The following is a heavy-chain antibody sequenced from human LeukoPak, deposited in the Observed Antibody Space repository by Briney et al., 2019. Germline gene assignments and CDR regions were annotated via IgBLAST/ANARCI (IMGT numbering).Heavy chain of an antibody. CDR3: APNRGVGANY. D-gene: IGHD1-26*01. Sequence: PGGSLRLSCAASGFTFSSYWMNWVRQAPGKGLVWVSRIASDGSSTTYADSVKGRFSISRDNAKNTLYLQMNSLRAEDTAVYYCAPNRGVGANYWGQGTLVTVSS. J-gene: IGHJ4*02. CDR1: GFTFSSYW. CDR2: IASDGSST. V-gene: IGHV3-74*01.